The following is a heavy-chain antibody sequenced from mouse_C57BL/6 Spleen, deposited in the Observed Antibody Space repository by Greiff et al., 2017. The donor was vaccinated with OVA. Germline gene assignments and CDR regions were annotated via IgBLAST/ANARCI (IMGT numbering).Heavy chain of an antibody. Sequence: EVQLQQSGPELVKPGASVKISCKASGYTFTDYYMNWVKQSPGQSLEWIGEINPNNGGTSYNQKFKGKATLTVDKSSSTAYMELRSLTSADSAVDYCERGGAYSNYWWFAYWGQGTLVTVSA. CDR1: GYTFTDYY. CDR3: ERGGAYSNYWWFAY. V-gene: IGHV1-26*01. D-gene: IGHD2-5*01. CDR2: INPNNGGT. J-gene: IGHJ3*01.